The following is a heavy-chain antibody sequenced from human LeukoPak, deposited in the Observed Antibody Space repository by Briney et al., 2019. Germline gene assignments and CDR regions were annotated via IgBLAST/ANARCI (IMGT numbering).Heavy chain of an antibody. CDR3: ARGLIWFGAHAFDI. CDR2: MNPNSGNT. V-gene: IGHV1-8*01. CDR1: GYTFTSYD. J-gene: IGHJ3*02. D-gene: IGHD3-10*01. Sequence: WASVKVSCKASGYTFTSYDINWVRQATGQGLEWMGWMNPNSGNTGYAQKLQGRVTMTRNTSISTAYMELSSLRSEDTAVYYCARGLIWFGAHAFDIWGQGTMVTVSS.